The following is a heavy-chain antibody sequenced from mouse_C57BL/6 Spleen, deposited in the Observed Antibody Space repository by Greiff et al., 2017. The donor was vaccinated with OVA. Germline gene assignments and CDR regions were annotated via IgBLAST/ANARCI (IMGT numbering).Heavy chain of an antibody. CDR1: GYTFTSYW. V-gene: IGHV1-74*01. CDR3: AIENYSNYWFAC. Sequence: VQLQQPGAELVKPGASVKVSCKASGYTFTSYWMHWVKQRPGHGLEWIGRIHPSDSDTIYNQKLQGKATLTVDQSSSTAYRQLSSLTSEDSAVYYCAIENYSNYWFACWGQGTLVTVSA. D-gene: IGHD2-5*01. J-gene: IGHJ3*01. CDR2: IHPSDSDT.